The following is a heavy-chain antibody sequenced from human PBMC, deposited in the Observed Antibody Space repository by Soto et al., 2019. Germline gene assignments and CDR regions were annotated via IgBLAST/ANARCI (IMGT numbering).Heavy chain of an antibody. CDR3: VRGRAFMSRVAFDI. Sequence: QVQLQQRGAGLLKPSETLSLTCAILGGSFSDYYWTWIRQPPGKGLEWIGEINHSGFTSYNPSLKSRLTLLVHTSTKEFSLNLSSVPAADTAAYHCVRGRAFMSRVAFDIWGQGTMVPVSS. J-gene: IGHJ3*02. D-gene: IGHD1-26*01. CDR1: GGSFSDYY. V-gene: IGHV4-34*02. CDR2: INHSGFT.